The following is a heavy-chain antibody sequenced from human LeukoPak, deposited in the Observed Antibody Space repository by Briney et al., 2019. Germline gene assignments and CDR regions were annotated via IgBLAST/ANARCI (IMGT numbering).Heavy chain of an antibody. Sequence: PGGSLRLSCAASGFTFGNSWVHWVRQAPGKGLVWVSLINADGSTATYADSVKGRFTISRGNARNTLSLQMNSLTIEDTAVYYCVVVVEPPDSDGFDVWGQGTMITVSS. CDR1: GFTFGNSW. D-gene: IGHD1-14*01. J-gene: IGHJ3*01. V-gene: IGHV3-74*01. CDR3: VVVVEPPDSDGFDV. CDR2: INADGSTA.